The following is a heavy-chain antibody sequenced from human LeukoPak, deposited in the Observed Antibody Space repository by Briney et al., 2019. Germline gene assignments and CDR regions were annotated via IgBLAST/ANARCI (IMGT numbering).Heavy chain of an antibody. CDR2: ISSSGSTI. Sequence: GGSLRLPCATSGFTFSSYEMNWVRQAPGKGLEWVSYISSSGSTIYYADSVKGRFTISRDNSKNTLYLEVISLTVEDTAVYYCAKDDAWLQFGEWSQGTLVTVSS. CDR3: AKDDAWLQFGE. V-gene: IGHV3-48*03. CDR1: GFTFSSYE. J-gene: IGHJ4*02. D-gene: IGHD5-24*01.